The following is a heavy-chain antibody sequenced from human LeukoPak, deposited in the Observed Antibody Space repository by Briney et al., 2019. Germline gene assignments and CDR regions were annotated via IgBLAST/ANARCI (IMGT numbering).Heavy chain of an antibody. CDR1: GFTVSSNF. D-gene: IGHD1-26*01. CDR3: ARDGYGSNYMDV. J-gene: IGHJ6*03. CDR2: IYSGGTT. Sequence: GGSLRLSCAASGFTVSSNFMSWVRQAPGKGPEWVSVIYSGGTTYYADSVKGRFTIPRDNSKNTLYLQMNSLRAEDTAVYYCARDGYGSNYMDVWGKGTTVTVSS. V-gene: IGHV3-53*01.